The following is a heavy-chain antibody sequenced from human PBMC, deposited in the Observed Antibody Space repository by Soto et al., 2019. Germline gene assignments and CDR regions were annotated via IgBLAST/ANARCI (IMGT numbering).Heavy chain of an antibody. CDR1: GFNVGKHY. CDR3: AKEGDAGAFDL. CDR2: IYTSGMT. V-gene: IGHV3-66*01. D-gene: IGHD1-26*01. J-gene: IGHJ3*01. Sequence: DVQLVESGGALVQPGGSLRLSCAASGFNVGKHYMSWVRQAPGKGLEWVSVIYTSGMTHHSDSVKGRFTISRDNLNNTVSLQMTSLRAEDSAVYYCAKEGDAGAFDLWGQGTMVTVSS.